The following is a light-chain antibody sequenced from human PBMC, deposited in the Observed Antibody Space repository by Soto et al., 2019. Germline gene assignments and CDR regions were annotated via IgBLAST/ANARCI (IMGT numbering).Light chain of an antibody. V-gene: IGLV2-14*01. CDR2: EVS. Sequence: QSALTQPASVSGSPGQSITIPCTGTSSDVGGFNYVSWYQQHPGKAPKLLIYEVSNRPSGLSHRFSGSKSGNTATLTISGLQAEDEADYFCSSYTGSDSWVFGGGTQLTVL. CDR1: SSDVGGFNY. CDR3: SSYTGSDSWV. J-gene: IGLJ3*02.